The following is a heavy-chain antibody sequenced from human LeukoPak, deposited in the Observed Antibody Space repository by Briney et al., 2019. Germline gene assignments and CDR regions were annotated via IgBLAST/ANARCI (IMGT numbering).Heavy chain of an antibody. Sequence: DSVKVSCKVSGYSFTSYCISWVRQPPGQGLEWMGCISAYNSNTNYAQERQGRVTMTTDTSTSKAYMELSSLRSDDTAVYYCARDGWDLHYALDIWGQGTMVTVSS. D-gene: IGHD1-26*01. V-gene: IGHV1-18*01. CDR1: GYSFTSYC. CDR2: ISAYNSNT. J-gene: IGHJ3*02. CDR3: ARDGWDLHYALDI.